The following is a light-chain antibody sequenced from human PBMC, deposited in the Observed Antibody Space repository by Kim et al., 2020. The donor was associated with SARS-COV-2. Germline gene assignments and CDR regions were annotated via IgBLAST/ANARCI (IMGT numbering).Light chain of an antibody. Sequence: ALGQTVRITCQGDSHRSYYASWYQQKPGQAPVLVIYGKNNRRSGIPDRFSGSSSGNTASLSITGAQAEDEADYYCNSRDSSGNHVVFGGGTQLTVL. J-gene: IGLJ2*01. CDR2: GKN. V-gene: IGLV3-19*01. CDR3: NSRDSSGNHVV. CDR1: SHRSYY.